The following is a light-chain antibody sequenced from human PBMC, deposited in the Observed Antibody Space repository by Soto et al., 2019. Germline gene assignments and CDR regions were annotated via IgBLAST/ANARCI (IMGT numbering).Light chain of an antibody. J-gene: IGLJ3*02. V-gene: IGLV2-11*01. CDR2: DVS. Sequence: QSALTQPRSVSGSPGQSVTISCTGTSSDVGDYNYVSWYQQYPGKAPKLVIYDVSKRPSGVPDRFSGSRSGNTASLTISGLQAEDEADYYCCSFAGSYTFWVFGGATKLTVL. CDR3: CSFAGSYTFWV. CDR1: SSDVGDYNY.